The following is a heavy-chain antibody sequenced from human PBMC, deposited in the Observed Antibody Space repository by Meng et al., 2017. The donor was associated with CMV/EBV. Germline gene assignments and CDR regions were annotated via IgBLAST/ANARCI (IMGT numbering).Heavy chain of an antibody. V-gene: IGHV1-8*01. Sequence: FTSYDIHWVRQATGQGLEWMGWMNPNSGNTGYAQKFQGRVTMTRNTSISTAYMELGSLRSEDTAVYYCARGQGEDIVVVPAAMDFDYWGQGTLVTVSS. D-gene: IGHD2-2*01. CDR2: MNPNSGNT. J-gene: IGHJ4*02. CDR3: ARGQGEDIVVVPAAMDFDY. CDR1: FTSYD.